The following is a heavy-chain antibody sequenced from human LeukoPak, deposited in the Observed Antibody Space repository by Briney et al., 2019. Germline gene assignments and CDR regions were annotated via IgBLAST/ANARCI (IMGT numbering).Heavy chain of an antibody. CDR1: GGSISSYY. V-gene: IGHV4-59*01. J-gene: IGHJ2*01. Sequence: SETLSLTCTVSGGSISSYYWSWLRQPPGMGLEWIGYIYYSGSTNYNPSLKNRVTISVDTSKDQFSLRLTSVNAADTAMYYCARSFLGDWYFDLWGRGTLVTVSS. D-gene: IGHD1-26*01. CDR3: ARSFLGDWYFDL. CDR2: IYYSGST.